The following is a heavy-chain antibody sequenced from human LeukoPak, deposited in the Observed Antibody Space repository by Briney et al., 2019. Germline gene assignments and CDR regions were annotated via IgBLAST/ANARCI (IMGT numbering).Heavy chain of an antibody. CDR2: IYYSGST. Sequence: SETLSLTCTVSGGSISSYYWSWIRQPPGKGLEWIGYIYYSGSTNYNPSLKSRVTISVDTSKNQFSLELSSVTAADTAVYYCARRAYYYDSSGYYYSDAFDIWGQGTMVTVSS. CDR3: ARRAYYYDSSGYYYSDAFDI. J-gene: IGHJ3*02. D-gene: IGHD3-22*01. V-gene: IGHV4-59*08. CDR1: GGSISSYY.